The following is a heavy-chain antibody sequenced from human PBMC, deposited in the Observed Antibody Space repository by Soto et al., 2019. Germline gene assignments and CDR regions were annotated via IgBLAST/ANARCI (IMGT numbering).Heavy chain of an antibody. CDR3: ARDYKFSEQQLAFDY. V-gene: IGHV1-46*01. Sequence: SVKVSCKASGYTFTSYCMHWVRQAPPQGLEWMGIINPSGGSTSYAQKFQGRVTMTRDTSTSTDYMELRSLRSDDTAVYYCARDYKFSEQQLAFDYWGQGTLVTVSS. J-gene: IGHJ4*02. CDR1: GYTFTSYC. D-gene: IGHD6-13*01. CDR2: INPSGGST.